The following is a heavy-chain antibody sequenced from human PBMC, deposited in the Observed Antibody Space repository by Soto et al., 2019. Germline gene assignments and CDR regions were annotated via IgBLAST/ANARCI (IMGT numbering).Heavy chain of an antibody. CDR1: RFTFSSYA. D-gene: IGHD3-3*01. J-gene: IGHJ4*02. CDR3: AKRPNEDFWSGYYTHVDY. CDR2: ISGSGGST. Sequence: EVQLLESGGGLVQPGGSLRLSCAASRFTFSSYAMSWVRQAPGKGLEWVSAISGSGGSTYYADSVKGRFTISRDNSKNTLYLQMNSLRAEDTAVYYCAKRPNEDFWSGYYTHVDYWGQGTLVTVSS. V-gene: IGHV3-23*01.